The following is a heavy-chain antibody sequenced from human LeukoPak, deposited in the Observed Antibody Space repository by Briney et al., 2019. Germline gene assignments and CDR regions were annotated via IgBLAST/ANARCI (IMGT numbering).Heavy chain of an antibody. CDR2: IIPIFGTA. Sequence: GASVKVSCKASGGTFSSYAISWVRQAPGQGLEWMGGIIPIFGTANYAQKFQGRVTITADESTSTVYMELSSLRSEDTAVYYCAREDTAVAGVDYWGQGTLVTVSS. V-gene: IGHV1-69*13. CDR1: GGTFSSYA. CDR3: AREDTAVAGVDY. J-gene: IGHJ4*02. D-gene: IGHD6-19*01.